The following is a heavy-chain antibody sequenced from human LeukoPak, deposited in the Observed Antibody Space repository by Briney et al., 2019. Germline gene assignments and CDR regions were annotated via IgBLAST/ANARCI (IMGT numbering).Heavy chain of an antibody. CDR2: IYSGGST. V-gene: IGHV3-53*01. CDR1: GFTVSSNY. J-gene: IGHJ4*02. D-gene: IGHD1-26*01. Sequence: PGGSLRLSCAASGFTVSSNYMSWVRQAPGKGLEWVSVIYSGGSTYYADSVKGRFTISRDNSKNTLYLQMNSLRAEDTAVYYCAKGGGSYPPKYYFDYWGQGTLVTVSS. CDR3: AKGGGSYPPKYYFDY.